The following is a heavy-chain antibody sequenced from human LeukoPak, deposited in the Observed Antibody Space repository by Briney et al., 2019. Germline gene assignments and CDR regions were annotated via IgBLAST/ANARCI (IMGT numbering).Heavy chain of an antibody. CDR3: ARGRCSGGSCYSYGYYYGMDV. J-gene: IGHJ6*04. V-gene: IGHV4-39*07. CDR1: GGSISISNYY. Sequence: SETLSLTCTVSGGSISISNYYWRWIRQPPGKGTERNGEINHSGSTNYNPSLKSRVTISVDTSKNQFSLKLSSVTAADTAVYYCARGRCSGGSCYSYGYYYGMDVWGKGTTVTVSS. D-gene: IGHD2-15*01. CDR2: INHSGST.